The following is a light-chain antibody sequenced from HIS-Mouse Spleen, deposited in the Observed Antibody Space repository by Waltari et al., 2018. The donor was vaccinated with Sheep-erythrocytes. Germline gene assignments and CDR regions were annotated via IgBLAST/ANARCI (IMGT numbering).Light chain of an antibody. CDR2: GAS. CDR1: RSVSSY. V-gene: IGKV3-11*01. Sequence: EIVLTQSPATLSLSPGERATLSCRASRSVSSYLAWYQQKPDQDPRLLIYGASNRATGIPARFSGSGSGTDFTLTISSLEPEDFAVYYCQQRSNWYTFGQGTKLEIK. J-gene: IGKJ2*01. CDR3: QQRSNWYT.